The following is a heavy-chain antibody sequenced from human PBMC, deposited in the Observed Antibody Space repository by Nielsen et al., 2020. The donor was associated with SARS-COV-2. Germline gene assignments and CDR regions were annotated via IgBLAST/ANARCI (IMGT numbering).Heavy chain of an antibody. Sequence: GESLKISCAASGFTFSSYWMSWVRQAPGKGLEWVANIKQDGSEKYYVDSVKGRFTTSRDNSKNTLYLQMNSLRAEDTAVYYCAKDPSIAATFYWGQGTLVTVSS. CDR1: GFTFSSYW. CDR3: AKDPSIAATFY. CDR2: IKQDGSEK. J-gene: IGHJ4*02. V-gene: IGHV3-7*03. D-gene: IGHD6-13*01.